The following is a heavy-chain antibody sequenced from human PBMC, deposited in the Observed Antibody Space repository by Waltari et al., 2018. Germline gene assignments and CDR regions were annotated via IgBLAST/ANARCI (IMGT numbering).Heavy chain of an antibody. CDR2: MNPNSGNT. J-gene: IGHJ6*03. Sequence: QVQLVQSGAEVKKPLASVKVSCKASGYTFTRSDITWVRQATGQGIEWMGWMNPNSGNTGYAKKFQGRITMTRNTSISTAHMELSGLTSEDTAVYYCARGIASAGRPAGHYYYYMDVWGKGTTVTVSS. CDR1: GYTFTRSD. CDR3: ARGIASAGRPAGHYYYYMDV. D-gene: IGHD6-13*01. V-gene: IGHV1-8*01.